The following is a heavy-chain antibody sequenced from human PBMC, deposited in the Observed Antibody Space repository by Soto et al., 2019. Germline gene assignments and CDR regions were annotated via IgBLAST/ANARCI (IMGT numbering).Heavy chain of an antibody. D-gene: IGHD6-13*01. CDR2: ISYDGSNK. J-gene: IGHJ5*02. CDR1: GFTFSSYA. V-gene: IGHV3-30-3*01. CDR3: ARAHAFEYSSGWYGNWFDP. Sequence: PGGSLRLSCAASGFTFSSYAMHWVRQAPGKGLEWVAVISYDGSNKYYADSVKGRFTISRDNSKNTLYLQMNSLRAEDTAVYYCARAHAFEYSSGWYGNWFDPWAQGTLVTVSS.